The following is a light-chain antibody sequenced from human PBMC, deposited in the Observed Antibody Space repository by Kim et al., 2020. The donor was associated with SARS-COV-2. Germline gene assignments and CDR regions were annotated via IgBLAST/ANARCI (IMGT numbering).Light chain of an antibody. CDR2: GAS. J-gene: IGKJ4*01. Sequence: EIVMTQSPATLSVSPGERATLSCRACQSVSSNLAWYQQKPGQAPRLLIYGASTRATGIPARFSGSGSGTEFTLTISSLQSEDFAVYYCQKYNNSAPLTFGGGTQGDI. CDR1: QSVSSN. V-gene: IGKV3-15*01. CDR3: QKYNNSAPLT.